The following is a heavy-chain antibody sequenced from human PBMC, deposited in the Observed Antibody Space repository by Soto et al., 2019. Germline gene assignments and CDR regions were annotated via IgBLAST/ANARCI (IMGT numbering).Heavy chain of an antibody. J-gene: IGHJ6*02. CDR3: ARDVESGSSQYYYYYYGMDV. V-gene: IGHV3-30-3*01. D-gene: IGHD1-26*01. CDR1: GFTLSSYA. CDR2: ISYDGSNK. Sequence: GSLRLSGAASGFTLSSYAMHGVRQAPGKGLEWVAVISYDGSNKYYADSVKGRFTISRDNSKNTLYLQMNSLRAEDTAVYYCARDVESGSSQYYYYYYGMDVWGQGTTVTVPS.